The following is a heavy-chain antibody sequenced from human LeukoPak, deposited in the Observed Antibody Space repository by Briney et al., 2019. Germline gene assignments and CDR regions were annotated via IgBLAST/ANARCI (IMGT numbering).Heavy chain of an antibody. CDR2: IYSSGST. V-gene: IGHV4-59*08. D-gene: IGHD6-19*01. J-gene: IGHJ4*02. CDR3: ARIDRAVAGTIDY. CDR1: GGSISSYF. Sequence: SETPSLTRAVGGGSISSYFWRWLRQPAERGLEWGGYIYSSGSTNYNPSLKRRVTMSVDTSKNQFSLKLSSVTAADTAVYYCARIDRAVAGTIDYWGQGTLVTVSS.